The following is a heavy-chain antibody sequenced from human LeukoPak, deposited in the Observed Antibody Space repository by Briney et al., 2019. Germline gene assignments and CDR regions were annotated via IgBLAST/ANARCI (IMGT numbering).Heavy chain of an antibody. V-gene: IGHV4-59*01. CDR3: ATRKLGNDY. J-gene: IGHJ4*02. CDR1: GGSIGRYY. D-gene: IGHD7-27*01. Sequence: PSETLSLTCTVSGGSIGRYYWSWIRQSPGKGLEWIGYIYYTETSYNPSLKSRVTISADTSKNQFSLKLYSVTAADTAVYYCATRKLGNDYWGQGTLVTVSS. CDR2: IYYTET.